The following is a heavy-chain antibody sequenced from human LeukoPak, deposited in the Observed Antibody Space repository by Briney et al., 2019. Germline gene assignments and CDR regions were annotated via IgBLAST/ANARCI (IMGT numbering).Heavy chain of an antibody. CDR3: ARAGEWELAAFDI. V-gene: IGHV4-31*03. J-gene: IGHJ3*02. CDR2: IYYSGST. CDR1: GGSISSGGYY. Sequence: SETLSLTCTVSGGSISSGGYYWSWIRQHPGKGLEWIGYIYYSGSTYYNPSLKSRVTISVDRSKNQFSLKLSSVTAADTAVYYCARAGEWELAAFDIWGQGTMVTVSS. D-gene: IGHD1-26*01.